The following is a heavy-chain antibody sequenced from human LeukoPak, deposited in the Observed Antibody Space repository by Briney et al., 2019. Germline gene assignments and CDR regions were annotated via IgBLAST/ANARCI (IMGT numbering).Heavy chain of an antibody. J-gene: IGHJ5*02. V-gene: IGHV1-2*02. CDR2: INPNSGGT. D-gene: IGHD4-17*01. Sequence: ASVKVSCKASGYTCTGYYMHWVRQAPGQGLEWMGWINPNSGGTNYAQKFQGRVTMTRDTSISTAYMELSRLRSDDTAVYYCARDDYGDYVLFDPWGQGTLVTVSS. CDR3: ARDDYGDYVLFDP. CDR1: GYTCTGYY.